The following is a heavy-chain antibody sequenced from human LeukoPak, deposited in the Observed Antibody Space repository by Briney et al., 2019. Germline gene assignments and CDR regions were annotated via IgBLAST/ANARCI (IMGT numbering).Heavy chain of an antibody. J-gene: IGHJ4*02. V-gene: IGHV3-30*03. CDR1: GFTFSSYG. D-gene: IGHD2-8*01. Sequence: VHPGRSLRLSCAPSGFTFSSYGMHWVRQAPGKGLEWVAVISYDGSNKYYADSVKGRFTISRDNSKNTLYLQMNSLRAEDTAVYYCGRAVVLNVYAMGNWGQGTLVTVSS. CDR2: ISYDGSNK. CDR3: GRAVVLNVYAMGN.